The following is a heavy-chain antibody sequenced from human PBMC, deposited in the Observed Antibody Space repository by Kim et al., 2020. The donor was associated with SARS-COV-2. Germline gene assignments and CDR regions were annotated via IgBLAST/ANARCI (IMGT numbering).Heavy chain of an antibody. CDR1: GGIFSSYA. D-gene: IGHD3-22*01. J-gene: IGHJ6*02. CDR2: IIPILGIA. Sequence: SVKVSCKASGGIFSSYAISWVRQAPGQGLEWMGRIIPILGIANYAQKFQGRVTITADKSTSTAYMELSSLRSEDTAVYYCARGVSDYYYDSSGWVSDYYGMDVWGQGTTVTVSS. V-gene: IGHV1-69*04. CDR3: ARGVSDYYYDSSGWVSDYYGMDV.